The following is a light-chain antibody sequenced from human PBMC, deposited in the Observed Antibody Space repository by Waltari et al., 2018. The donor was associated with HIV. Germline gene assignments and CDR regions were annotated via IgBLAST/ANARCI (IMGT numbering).Light chain of an antibody. Sequence: QSALTQPASVSGSPGQSITISCTGTSSDVGAYDYVSWYQQHPGKVPKLLIYDVYMRPSRISNRFSGSKSGNTASLTISGLRDEDEADYYCASFTSGRLNVFGTGTKVTVL. CDR1: SSDVGAYDY. J-gene: IGLJ1*01. V-gene: IGLV2-14*03. CDR2: DVY. CDR3: ASFTSGRLNV.